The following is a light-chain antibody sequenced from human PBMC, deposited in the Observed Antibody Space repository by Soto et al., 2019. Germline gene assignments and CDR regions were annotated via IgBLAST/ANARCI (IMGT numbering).Light chain of an antibody. CDR3: QQRGNWFLT. CDR1: QSVSSS. J-gene: IGKJ5*01. V-gene: IGKV3-11*01. Sequence: EIVTTQSPATLSVSPGERATLSCRASQSVSSSLGWYQQKPGQAPRLLIYDASSRAAGIPARFSGSGSGTDFTLTISSLEPEDFAVYYCQQRGNWFLTFGQGTRLEIK. CDR2: DAS.